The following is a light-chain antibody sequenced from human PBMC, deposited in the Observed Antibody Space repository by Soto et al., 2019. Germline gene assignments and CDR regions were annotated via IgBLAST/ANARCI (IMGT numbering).Light chain of an antibody. CDR2: GAS. CDR3: QQYGSSPRT. V-gene: IGKV3-20*01. J-gene: IGKJ1*01. CDR1: RSVTNNY. Sequence: EIVLTQSPCALSFFPGERATLSCRASRSVTNNYLAWHQQKPGQTPRLLIYGASSRATGIPDRFSGSGSGTDFTLTISRLEPEDFAVYYCQQYGSSPRTFGQGTKVDIK.